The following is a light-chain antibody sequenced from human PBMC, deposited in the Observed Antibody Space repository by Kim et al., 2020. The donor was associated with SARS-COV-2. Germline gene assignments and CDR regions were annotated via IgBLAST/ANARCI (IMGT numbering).Light chain of an antibody. CDR1: SGSIASNY. CDR2: EDN. J-gene: IGLJ2*01. Sequence: NFMLTQPHSVSESPGKTVTISCTGSSGSIASNYVQWYQQRPGSAPTTVIYEDNQRPSGVPDRFSGSIDSSSNSASLTISGLKTEDEAYYYCQSYDSSNVVFGGGTQLTVL. CDR3: QSYDSSNVV. V-gene: IGLV6-57*02.